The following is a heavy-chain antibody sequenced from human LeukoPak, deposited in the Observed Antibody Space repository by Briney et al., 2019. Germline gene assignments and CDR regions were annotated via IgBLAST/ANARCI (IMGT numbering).Heavy chain of an antibody. D-gene: IGHD3-10*01. V-gene: IGHV3-33*01. CDR3: ARAKYYGSGSYRYYYYGMDV. J-gene: IGHJ6*04. CDR2: ILYDGSNK. Sequence: GGSLRLSCAASGFTFSSYGMHWVRQAPGKGLEWVAVILYDGSNKYYADSVKGRFTISRDNSKNTLYLQMNSLRAEDTAVYYCARAKYYGSGSYRYYYYGMDVWGKGTTVTVSS. CDR1: GFTFSSYG.